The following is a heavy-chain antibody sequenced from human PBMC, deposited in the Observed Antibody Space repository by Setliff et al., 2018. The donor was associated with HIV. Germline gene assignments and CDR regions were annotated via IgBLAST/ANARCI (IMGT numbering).Heavy chain of an antibody. V-gene: IGHV3-23*01. CDR3: AKTQGWHLINY. D-gene: IGHD6-19*01. Sequence: GGSLRLSCAASGFTFSSYAMSWVRQAPGKGLEWVSSISGSGNSAYYADSVKGRFTISRDSSKNTLYLQMDSLRTEDTAVYYCAKTQGWHLINYWGPGTLVTVSS. J-gene: IGHJ4*02. CDR2: ISGSGNSA. CDR1: GFTFSSYA.